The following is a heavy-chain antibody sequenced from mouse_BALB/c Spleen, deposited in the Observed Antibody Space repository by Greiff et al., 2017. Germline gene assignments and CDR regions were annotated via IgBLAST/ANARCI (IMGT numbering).Heavy chain of an antibody. J-gene: IGHJ3*01. D-gene: IGHD1-1*01. CDR3: ARGALFYYGSSWFAY. V-gene: IGHV5-4*02. CDR1: GFTFSDYY. CDR2: ISDGGSYT. Sequence: DVQLVESGGGLVKPGGSLKLSCAASGFTFSDYYMYWVRQTPEKRLEWVATISDGGSYTYYPDSVKGRFTISRDNAKNNLYLQMSSLKSEDTAMYYCARGALFYYGSSWFAYWGQGTLVTVSA.